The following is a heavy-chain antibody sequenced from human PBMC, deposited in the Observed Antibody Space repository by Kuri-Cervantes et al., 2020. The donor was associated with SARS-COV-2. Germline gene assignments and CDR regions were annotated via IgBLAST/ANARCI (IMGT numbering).Heavy chain of an antibody. J-gene: IGHJ4*02. V-gene: IGHV5-10-1*04. CDR1: GYSFTNYW. CDR3: SRHSYTSRSPANFDY. D-gene: IGHD6-13*01. Sequence: GESLQISCKGSGYSFTNYWITWVRQMPGKGLEWMGRIGPSHAYINYSPSFQGQVTITADKSNSTAYLQWGSLKTSDTAMYYCSRHSYTSRSPANFDYWGQGTLVTVSS. CDR2: IGPSHAYI.